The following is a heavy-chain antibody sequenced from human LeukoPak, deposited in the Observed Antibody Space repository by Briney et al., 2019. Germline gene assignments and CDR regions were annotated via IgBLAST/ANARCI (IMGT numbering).Heavy chain of an antibody. CDR1: GYTFISYA. CDR2: ININTGNP. J-gene: IGHJ4*02. Sequence: GASVKVSCKASGYTFISYAMNWVRQAPGQGLEWMGWININTGNPTYAQGFTGRFVFSLDTSVSTAYLQISSLKAEDTAVYYCASARELCGGDCFTFDYWGQGTLVTVSS. D-gene: IGHD2-21*02. V-gene: IGHV7-4-1*02. CDR3: ASARELCGGDCFTFDY.